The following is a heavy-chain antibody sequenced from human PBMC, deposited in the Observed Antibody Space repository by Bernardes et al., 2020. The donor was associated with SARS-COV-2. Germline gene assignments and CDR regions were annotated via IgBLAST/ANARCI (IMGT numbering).Heavy chain of an antibody. V-gene: IGHV3-15*05. CDR2: LKRKADGGTA. CDR1: GFTVADTT. D-gene: IGHD3-3*02. Sequence: GGSLRLSCAGSGFTVADTTMIWVHQGPGKGLEWVGRLKRKADGGTADYAAPVEGRFTISRDESRNTFSLEMNSLTIEDTATYYCAALDRWGQGTLVTVSS. J-gene: IGHJ4*01. CDR3: AALDR.